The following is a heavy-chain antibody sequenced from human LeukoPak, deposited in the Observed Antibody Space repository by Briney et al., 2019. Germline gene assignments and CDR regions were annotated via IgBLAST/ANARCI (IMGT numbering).Heavy chain of an antibody. CDR1: GYTFTGYY. V-gene: IGHV1-2*02. J-gene: IGHJ3*02. D-gene: IGHD3-16*02. Sequence: ASVKVSCKASGYTFTGYYMHWVRQAPGQGLEWMGWINPNSGGTNYAQKFQGRVTMTRDTSISTAYMELSRLRSDDTAVYYCARVLARYDYVWGSYRGAFDIWGQGTMVTVSS. CDR3: ARVLARYDYVWGSYRGAFDI. CDR2: INPNSGGT.